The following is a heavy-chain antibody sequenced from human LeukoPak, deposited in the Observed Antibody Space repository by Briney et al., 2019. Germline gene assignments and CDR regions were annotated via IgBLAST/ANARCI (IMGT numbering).Heavy chain of an antibody. Sequence: GGSLRLSCAASGFTFSSYAMSWVRQAPGKGLEWVSAISGSGGSTYYVDSVKGRFTISRDNSKDTLYLQMNSLRAEDTAVYYCAISLPGPYYYDSSAKGYWGQGTLVTVSS. D-gene: IGHD3-22*01. V-gene: IGHV3-23*01. CDR3: AISLPGPYYYDSSAKGY. CDR1: GFTFSSYA. CDR2: ISGSGGST. J-gene: IGHJ4*02.